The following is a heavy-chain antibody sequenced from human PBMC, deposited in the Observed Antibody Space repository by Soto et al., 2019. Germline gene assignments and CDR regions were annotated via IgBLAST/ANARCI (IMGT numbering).Heavy chain of an antibody. V-gene: IGHV3-23*01. CDR2: ISGSGSGT. CDR1: GFTFSTYA. CDR3: AKDQGNTIVGASRGFAH. J-gene: IGHJ4*01. Sequence: GGALILSCAVSGFTFSTYAMNWVRQAPGKGLEWLSLISGSGSGTYYADSVKGRFTISRDNSENTLYLQMNSLRAEDTAVYYCAKDQGNTIVGASRGFAHWGHGTLVTVSS. D-gene: IGHD1-26*01.